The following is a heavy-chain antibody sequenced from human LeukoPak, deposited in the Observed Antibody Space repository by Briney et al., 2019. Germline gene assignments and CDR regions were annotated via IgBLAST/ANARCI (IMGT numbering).Heavy chain of an antibody. CDR3: ARERRRLNYCSSTSCSYIPDGLDY. Sequence: GASVKVSCKASGGTFSSYAISWVRQAPGQGLEWMGGIIPIFGTANYAQKFQGRVTITSDESTSTAYMELSSLRSEDTAVYYCARERRRLNYCSSTSCSYIPDGLDYWGQGTLVTVSS. CDR1: GGTFSSYA. D-gene: IGHD2-2*01. V-gene: IGHV1-69*01. CDR2: IIPIFGTA. J-gene: IGHJ4*02.